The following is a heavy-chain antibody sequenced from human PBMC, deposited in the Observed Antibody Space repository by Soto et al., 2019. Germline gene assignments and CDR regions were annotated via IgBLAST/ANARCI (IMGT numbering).Heavy chain of an antibody. CDR3: ARVRDYYDASGYYHRYYFDY. CDR1: GYTFTSYG. V-gene: IGHV1-18*04. Sequence: ASVKVSCKASGYTFTSYGISWVRQAPGQGLEWMGWISAYNGNTNYAQKLQGRVTMTTDASTSTAYMELRSLRSDDTAVYYCARVRDYYDASGYYHRYYFDYWGQGTLVTVSS. D-gene: IGHD3-22*01. J-gene: IGHJ4*02. CDR2: ISAYNGNT.